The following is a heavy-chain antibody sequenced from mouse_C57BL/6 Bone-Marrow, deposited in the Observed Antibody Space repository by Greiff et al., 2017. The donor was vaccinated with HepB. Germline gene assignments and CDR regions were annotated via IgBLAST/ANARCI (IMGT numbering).Heavy chain of an antibody. Sequence: EVKLQESGGDLVKPGGSLKLSCAASGFTFSSYGMSWVRQTPDKRLEWVATISSGGSYTYYPDSVKGRFTISRDNAKNTLYLQMSSLKSEDTAMYYCALPYYYAMYYWGQGTSVTVSS. V-gene: IGHV5-6*01. CDR2: ISSGGSYT. CDR1: GFTFSSYG. CDR3: ALPYYYAMYY. J-gene: IGHJ4*01.